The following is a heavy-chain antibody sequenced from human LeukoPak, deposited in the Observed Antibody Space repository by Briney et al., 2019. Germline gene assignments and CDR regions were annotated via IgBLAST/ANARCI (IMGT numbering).Heavy chain of an antibody. V-gene: IGHV1-18*01. Sequence: ASVKVSCKASGYTFTSYGISWVRQAPGQGLEWMGWISAYNGNTNYAQKLQGRVTMTTDTSTSTAYMELRSLRSDDTAVYYCARFVFGGFDYYYRDVGGKGTTVTIPS. CDR1: GYTFTSYG. CDR3: ARFVFGGFDYYYRDV. CDR2: ISAYNGNT. D-gene: IGHD3-16*01. J-gene: IGHJ6*03.